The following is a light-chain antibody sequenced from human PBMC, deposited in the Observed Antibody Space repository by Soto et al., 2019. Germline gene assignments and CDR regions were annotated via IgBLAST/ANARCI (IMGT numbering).Light chain of an antibody. Sequence: EVVLTQSPATLSLSPGERATPSCRASQSVTSYLAWYQQKPGQAPRLLIYAASNRATGIPARFSGSGSGTDFTLTISSLEPEDFAVYYCQQRSNWPPVYTFGQGT. V-gene: IGKV3-11*01. CDR3: QQRSNWPPVYT. J-gene: IGKJ2*01. CDR2: AAS. CDR1: QSVTSY.